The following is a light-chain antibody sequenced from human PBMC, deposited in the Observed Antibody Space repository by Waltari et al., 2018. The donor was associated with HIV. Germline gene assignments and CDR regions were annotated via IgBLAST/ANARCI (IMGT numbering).Light chain of an antibody. V-gene: IGKV1-13*02. CDR1: QGVRNA. J-gene: IGKJ2*01. CDR3: QQFRSYPRT. CDR2: DAS. Sequence: IQMTQTPSSLSAFVGDRVTITCRASQGVRNALAWYQQKPGRPPKLLIYDASTLESGVPSRFSGSLSGTDFNLTISNLQPEDSATYYCQQFRSYPRTFGQGATLEIK.